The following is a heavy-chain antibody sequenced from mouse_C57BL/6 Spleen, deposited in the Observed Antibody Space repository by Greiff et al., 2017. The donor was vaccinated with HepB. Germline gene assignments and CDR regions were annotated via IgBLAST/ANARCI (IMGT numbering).Heavy chain of an antibody. V-gene: IGHV1-80*01. CDR1: GYAFSSYW. D-gene: IGHD2-3*01. CDR3: ARNDYFDY. CDR2: IYPGDGDT. Sequence: VQLQQSGAELVKPGASVKISCKASGYAFSSYWMNWVKQWPGTGLEWIGQIYPGDGDTNYNGKFKGKATLTADKSSSTAYMQLSSLTSEDSAVYFCARNDYFDYWGQGTTLTVSS. J-gene: IGHJ2*01.